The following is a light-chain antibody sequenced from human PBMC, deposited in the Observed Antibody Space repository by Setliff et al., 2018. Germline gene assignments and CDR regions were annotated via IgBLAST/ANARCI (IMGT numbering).Light chain of an antibody. V-gene: IGLV1-40*01. CDR2: GNN. CDR3: CSYAGSSTFV. Sequence: QSVLTPPPSVSGATGQRVTISCTGSSSDIGAGYSVHWYQQLPGAAPKLLIYGNNNRPSGVPDRFAGSKSANTASLTISVLQAEDEADYYCCSYAGSSTFVFGGGTKVTVL. CDR1: SSDIGAGYS. J-gene: IGLJ1*01.